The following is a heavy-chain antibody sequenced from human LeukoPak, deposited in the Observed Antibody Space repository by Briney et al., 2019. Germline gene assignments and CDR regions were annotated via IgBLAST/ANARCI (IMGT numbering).Heavy chain of an antibody. V-gene: IGHV4-4*02. D-gene: IGHD4-23*01. J-gene: IGHJ4*02. CDR2: IYHSGST. CDR3: ARVAGYGGNSGVVDY. Sequence: SGTLSLTCAVSGASISSNNWWWSWVRQPPGKGLEWIGEIYHSGSTNYNPSLKSRVTMSVDKSKNQFSLKLSSVTAADTAMYYCARVAGYGGNSGVVDYWGQGTLVTVSS. CDR1: GASISSNNW.